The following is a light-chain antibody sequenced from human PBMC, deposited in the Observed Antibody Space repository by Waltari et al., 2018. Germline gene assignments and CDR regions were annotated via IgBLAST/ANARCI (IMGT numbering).Light chain of an antibody. CDR1: QSILYNSNDKNY. CDR3: QQYYSRRT. Sequence: IVMTQSPDSLAVSLGERATINCKSSQSILYNSNDKNYLAWYQQKPGQPPKLLIYWASTRESGVLDRFSGNGSGTDFTLTISSLQAEDVAVYYCQQYYSRRTFGQGTKVEI. V-gene: IGKV4-1*01. CDR2: WAS. J-gene: IGKJ1*01.